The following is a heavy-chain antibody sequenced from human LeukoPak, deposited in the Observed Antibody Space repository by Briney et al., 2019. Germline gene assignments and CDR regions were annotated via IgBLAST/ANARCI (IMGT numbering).Heavy chain of an antibody. V-gene: IGHV4-39*01. CDR1: GGSISSSSYY. CDR2: IYYSGST. CDR3: ARHVSSYASRGRGAPTKAGFDP. D-gene: IGHD3-10*01. J-gene: IGHJ5*02. Sequence: PSETLSLTCTVSGGSISSSSYYWGWIRQPPGKGLEWIGSIYYSGSTYYNPSLKSRVTISVDTSKNQFSLKLSSVTAADTAVYYCARHVSSYASRGRGAPTKAGFDPWGQGTLVTVSS.